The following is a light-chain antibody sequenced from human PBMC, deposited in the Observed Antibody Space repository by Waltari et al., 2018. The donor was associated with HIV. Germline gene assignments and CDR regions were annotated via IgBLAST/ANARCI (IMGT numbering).Light chain of an antibody. CDR1: QSVSSY. V-gene: IGKV3-11*01. J-gene: IGKJ2*01. CDR2: TAS. Sequence: EIVLTQSPATLSLSPGERATLSCRASQSVSSYLAWYQQKPGQAPRLLIYTASNMSTGIPARFSGSGSGTDFTLTISSLEPEDFAVYYCQQRSNWPPVYTFGQGTKLEIK. CDR3: QQRSNWPPVYT.